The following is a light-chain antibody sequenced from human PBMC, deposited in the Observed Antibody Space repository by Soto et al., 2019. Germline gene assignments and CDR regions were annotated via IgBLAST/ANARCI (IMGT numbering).Light chain of an antibody. Sequence: QSVLTQPPSASGSPGQSVIISCAGTYNDGGDYNYVSWYQQLPGKVPKLLIYGVTERPSGVPGRFSGSKSGNTASLTVSDLQPADEAIYYCSSYSGGYSNVIFGGGTKLTVL. J-gene: IGLJ2*01. CDR2: GVT. CDR1: YNDGGDYNY. V-gene: IGLV2-8*01. CDR3: SSYSGGYSNVI.